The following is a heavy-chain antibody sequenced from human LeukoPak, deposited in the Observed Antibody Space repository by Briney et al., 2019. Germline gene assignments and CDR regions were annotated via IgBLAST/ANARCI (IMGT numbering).Heavy chain of an antibody. CDR1: GVTFSSYW. CDR2: VNQDGSVK. CDR3: ARNFGSQQFDY. J-gene: IGHJ4*02. V-gene: IGHV3-7*01. D-gene: IGHD3-3*01. Sequence: GGSLRLSCAASGVTFSSYWMDWVRQAPGKGLEWVANVNQDGSVKNYVDSVKGRFTISRDNTKNSLYLEMNSLRAEDTAVYYCARNFGSQQFDYWGQGTLVTVSS.